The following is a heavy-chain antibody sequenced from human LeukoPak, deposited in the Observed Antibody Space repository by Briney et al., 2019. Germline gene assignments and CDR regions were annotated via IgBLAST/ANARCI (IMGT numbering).Heavy chain of an antibody. CDR1: GFTSSSYA. CDR3: ARDRYVCDSSGYVWYFDL. Sequence: PGGSLRLSRAAYGFTSSSYAMHWVRQAPGKGLEWVAVISYDGRNEYYAASVKGRFTISRDNSKNTLYLQMNSLRAEDTAVYYCARDRYVCDSSGYVWYFDLWGRGTLVTVP. CDR2: ISYDGRNE. D-gene: IGHD3-22*01. J-gene: IGHJ2*01. V-gene: IGHV3-30*04.